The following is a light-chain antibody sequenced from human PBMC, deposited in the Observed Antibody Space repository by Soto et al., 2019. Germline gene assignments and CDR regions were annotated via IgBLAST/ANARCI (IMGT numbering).Light chain of an antibody. CDR3: QQYNNWPPWT. Sequence: EIVLTQSPGTLSLSPGERATLSCRASQSVSSSYLAWYQQKPGQAPRLLISGASNRATDIPARFSGSGSGTEFTLTISSLQSEDFAVYYCQQYNNWPPWTFGQGTKVDIK. CDR2: GAS. CDR1: QSVSSSY. V-gene: IGKV3D-15*01. J-gene: IGKJ1*01.